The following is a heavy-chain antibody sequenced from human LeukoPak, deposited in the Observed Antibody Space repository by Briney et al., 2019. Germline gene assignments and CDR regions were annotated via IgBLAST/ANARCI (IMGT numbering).Heavy chain of an antibody. J-gene: IGHJ4*02. CDR2: IYYSGSA. Sequence: SETLSLTCTVSGGSISSYYWNWIRQPPGKGLEWIGYIYYSGSANYNPSLKSRVTISVDTSKKQFSLKLSSVTAADTAVYYCARVRDYVWGSYRYGIHYFDYWGQGTLVTVSS. CDR1: GGSISSYY. D-gene: IGHD3-16*02. V-gene: IGHV4-59*01. CDR3: ARVRDYVWGSYRYGIHYFDY.